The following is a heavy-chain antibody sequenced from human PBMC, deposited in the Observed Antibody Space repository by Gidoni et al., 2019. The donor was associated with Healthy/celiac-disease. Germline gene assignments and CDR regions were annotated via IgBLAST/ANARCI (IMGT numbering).Heavy chain of an antibody. CDR2: ISGSGGST. CDR3: AKPRSMTTVTAEYFQH. CDR1: GFTFSSYA. Sequence: EVQLLESGGGLVQPGGSLRLSCAASGFTFSSYAMSWVRQAPGKGLEWVSAISGSGGSTYYADSVKGRFTISRDNSKNTLYLQMNSLRAEDTAVYYCAKPRSMTTVTAEYFQHWGQGTLVTVSS. J-gene: IGHJ1*01. V-gene: IGHV3-23*01. D-gene: IGHD4-17*01.